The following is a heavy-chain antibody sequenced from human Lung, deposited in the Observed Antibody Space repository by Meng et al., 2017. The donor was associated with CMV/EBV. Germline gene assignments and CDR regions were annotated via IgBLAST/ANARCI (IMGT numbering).Heavy chain of an antibody. CDR1: GVSISNFY. CDR3: ARGRGDDLWSGFYYYFDN. D-gene: IGHD3-3*01. Sequence: SXTLSLTCTVSGVSISNFYWGWIRQPPGGGLEWLGNVYSSGSTNYNPSLKSRVTMSVDTSRSQFSLNLTSVTAADTATYFCARGRGDDLWSGFYYYFDNWGQGAXVTVSS. CDR2: VYSSGST. V-gene: IGHV4-59*01. J-gene: IGHJ4*02.